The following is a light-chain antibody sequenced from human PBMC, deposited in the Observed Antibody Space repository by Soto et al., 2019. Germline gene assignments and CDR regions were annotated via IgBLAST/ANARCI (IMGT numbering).Light chain of an antibody. Sequence: SVLTQPASVSGSPGQSITISCTGTSSDVGSYNYVSWYQQHPGKAPKLMIYEVRNRPSGVSDRFSGSKSGKTASLTIFGLQAEDEADYYFSSYTTSTTQVFGGGTKLTVL. V-gene: IGLV2-14*01. CDR2: EVR. CDR3: SSYTTSTTQV. CDR1: SSDVGSYNY. J-gene: IGLJ2*01.